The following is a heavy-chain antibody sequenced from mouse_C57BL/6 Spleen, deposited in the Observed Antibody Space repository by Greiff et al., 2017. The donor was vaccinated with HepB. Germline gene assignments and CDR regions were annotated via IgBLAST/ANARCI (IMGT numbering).Heavy chain of an antibody. CDR1: GFSLTSYG. J-gene: IGHJ4*01. Sequence: QVQLQQSGPGLVQPSQSLSITCTVSGFSLTSYGVHWVRQSPGKGLEWLGVIWSGGSTDYNAAFISRLSISKDNSKSQVFFTMNSLQADDTARYYCARKGGIMDYWGQGTSVTVSS. CDR3: ARKGGIMDY. CDR2: IWSGGST. V-gene: IGHV2-2*01.